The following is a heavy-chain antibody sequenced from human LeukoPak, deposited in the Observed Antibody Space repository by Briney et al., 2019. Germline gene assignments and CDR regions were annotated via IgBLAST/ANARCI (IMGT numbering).Heavy chain of an antibody. V-gene: IGHV1-2*02. CDR1: GYTFTGYY. CDR2: INPNSGGT. CDR3: ARVSIFGVVIIGYFDY. D-gene: IGHD3-3*01. Sequence: ASVKVSCKASGYTFTGYYMHWGRQAPGQGLEWMGWINPNSGGTNYAQKFQGRVTMTRDTSISTAYMELSRLRSDDTAVYYCARVSIFGVVIIGYFDYWGQGTLVTVSS. J-gene: IGHJ4*02.